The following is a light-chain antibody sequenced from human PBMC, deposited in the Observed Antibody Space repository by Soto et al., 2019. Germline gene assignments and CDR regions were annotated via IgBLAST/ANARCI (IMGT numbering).Light chain of an antibody. Sequence: EIVLTQSPGTLSLSPGERATLSCRASQSVSSSYLAWYQQKPGQAPRLLIYGASSRATGIPDRFSGSGSGTDFTLTISRLEPEDFAVYYCQQYGSSLGVTFGEGTKVEIK. V-gene: IGKV3-20*01. CDR3: QQYGSSLGVT. CDR1: QSVSSSY. CDR2: GAS. J-gene: IGKJ4*01.